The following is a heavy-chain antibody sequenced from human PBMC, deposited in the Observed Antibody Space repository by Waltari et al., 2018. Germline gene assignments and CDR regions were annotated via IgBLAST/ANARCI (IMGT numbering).Heavy chain of an antibody. D-gene: IGHD2-15*01. Sequence: QVQLVQSGAEVKKPGSSVKVSCKASGGTFSSYALSWVRQAPGQGLEWLGGIVPIFGTENYAQKFQGRLTITADKSTSTAYMDLSGLRSEDTAVYYCARDGGNPYWYFDLWGRGTLVSVSS. CDR3: ARDGGNPYWYFDL. V-gene: IGHV1-69*06. CDR2: IVPIFGTE. J-gene: IGHJ2*01. CDR1: GGTFSSYA.